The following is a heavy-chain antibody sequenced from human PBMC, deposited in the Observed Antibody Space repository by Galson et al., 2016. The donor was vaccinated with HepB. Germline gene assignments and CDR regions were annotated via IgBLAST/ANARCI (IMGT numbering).Heavy chain of an antibody. Sequence: SLRLSCAASGFTFSNNGMHWVRQAPGKGLEWVAVISYDGSNKYYTDSVKARFTISRDNSKNTLYLQMNSLGAEDTAVYYCAKDSLLLWFGELSLDYWGQGTLVTVSS. J-gene: IGHJ4*02. V-gene: IGHV3-30*18. CDR3: AKDSLLLWFGELSLDY. D-gene: IGHD3-10*01. CDR1: GFTFSNNG. CDR2: ISYDGSNK.